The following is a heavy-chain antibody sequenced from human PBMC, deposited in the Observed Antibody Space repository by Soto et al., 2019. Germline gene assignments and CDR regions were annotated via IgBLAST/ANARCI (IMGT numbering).Heavy chain of an antibody. Sequence: PSETLSLPCTVSSGSINNYFWNWVRQPPGKGLEWIGYIYSTGGTQYNPSLKSRVTISLDTSNNHFSLKLSSVTVADTAVYYCARSTGQQFDPWGQGTLVTVSS. D-gene: IGHD6-13*01. CDR1: SGSINNYF. CDR2: IYSTGGT. CDR3: ARSTGQQFDP. V-gene: IGHV4-59*01. J-gene: IGHJ5*02.